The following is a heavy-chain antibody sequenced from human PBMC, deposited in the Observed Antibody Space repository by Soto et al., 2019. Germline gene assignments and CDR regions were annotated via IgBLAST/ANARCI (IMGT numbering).Heavy chain of an antibody. Sequence: SVKVSCKASGFTFTSSAMQWVRQARGQRLEWIGWIVVGSGNTNYAQKFQERVTITRDMSTSTAYMELSSLRSEDTAVYYCAADRSNSQLLQVDYWGQGTLVTVSS. CDR3: AADRSNSQLLQVDY. CDR1: GFTFTSSA. D-gene: IGHD2-2*01. CDR2: IVVGSGNT. V-gene: IGHV1-58*02. J-gene: IGHJ4*02.